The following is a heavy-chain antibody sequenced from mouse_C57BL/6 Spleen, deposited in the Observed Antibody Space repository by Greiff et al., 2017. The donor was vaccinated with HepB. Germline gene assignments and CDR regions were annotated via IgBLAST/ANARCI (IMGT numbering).Heavy chain of an antibody. D-gene: IGHD1-1*01. CDR2: IDPEDGDT. Sequence: EVQLQQSGAELVRPGASVKLSCTASGFNIKDYYMHWVKQRPEQGLEWIGRIDPEDGDTEYAPKFQGKATMTADTSSNTAYLQLSSLTSEDTAVYYCTSYGSPYWYFDVWGTGTTVTVAS. CDR1: GFNIKDYY. J-gene: IGHJ1*03. V-gene: IGHV14-1*01. CDR3: TSYGSPYWYFDV.